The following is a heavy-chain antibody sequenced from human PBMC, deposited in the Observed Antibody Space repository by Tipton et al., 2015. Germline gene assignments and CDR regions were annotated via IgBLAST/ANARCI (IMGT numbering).Heavy chain of an antibody. D-gene: IGHD6-13*01. Sequence: GLVKPSETLSLTCTVSGGSISSSSYYWGWIRQPPGKGLEWIGSIYYSGSTYYNPSLKSRVTISVDTSKNQFSLKLSSVTAADTAVHYCARQEIPFSSWSNPWDYWGQGTLVTVSS. J-gene: IGHJ4*02. CDR2: IYYSGST. CDR3: ARQEIPFSSWSNPWDY. CDR1: GGSISSSSYY. V-gene: IGHV4-39*01.